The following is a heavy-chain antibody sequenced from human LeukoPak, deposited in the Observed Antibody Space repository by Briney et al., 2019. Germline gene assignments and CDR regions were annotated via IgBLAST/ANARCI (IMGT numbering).Heavy chain of an antibody. Sequence: GGSLRLSCAASGFTFSSYGMHWVRQAPGKGLKWVSFIWSDGTNKYYTDSVKGRFTISRDNSKNTLYLQMNSLRVEDTAVYHCARRQSGSQSVDYWGQGTLVTVSS. V-gene: IGHV3-30*02. J-gene: IGHJ4*02. CDR3: ARRQSGSQSVDY. CDR1: GFTFSSYG. D-gene: IGHD1-26*01. CDR2: IWSDGTNK.